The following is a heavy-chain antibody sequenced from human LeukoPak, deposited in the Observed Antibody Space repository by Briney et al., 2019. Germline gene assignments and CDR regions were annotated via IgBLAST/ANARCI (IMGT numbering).Heavy chain of an antibody. CDR3: TRDRRDGYNYVDV. D-gene: IGHD5-24*01. CDR1: EGSISRYY. V-gene: IGHV4-59*01. J-gene: IGHJ4*02. CDR2: ISYSGST. Sequence: PSETLSLTCTVSEGSISRYYWSWIRQPPGKGLEWIGYISYSGSTDYNPSLKSRVTMSVDTSKNQFSLKLKSVTPADTAIYYCTRDRRDGYNYVDVWGQGTLVTVSS.